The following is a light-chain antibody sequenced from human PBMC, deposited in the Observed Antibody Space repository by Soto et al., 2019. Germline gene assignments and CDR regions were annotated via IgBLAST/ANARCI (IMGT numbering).Light chain of an antibody. CDR3: QQYGSSPPYT. CDR1: QSVSSSY. CDR2: GAS. Sequence: EIVLTQSPGTLSLSPGERATLSCRASQSVSSSYLAWYQQKPGQAPRLLIYGASSRATGIPDRFSGSGSGTXXTXTXSRLEPEDFAVYYCQQYGSSPPYTFGQGTKLEIK. V-gene: IGKV3-20*01. J-gene: IGKJ2*01.